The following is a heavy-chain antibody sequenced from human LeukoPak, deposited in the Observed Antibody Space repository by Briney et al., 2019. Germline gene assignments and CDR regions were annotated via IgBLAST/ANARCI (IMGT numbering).Heavy chain of an antibody. CDR2: ISAYNGNT. V-gene: IGHV1-18*04. Sequence: ASVKVSCKASGYTFTGYYMHWVRQAPGQGLEWMGWISAYNGNTNYAQKLQGRVTMTTDTSTSTAYMELRSLRSDDTAVHYCARGVRWLQRLGYYFDYWGQGTLVTVSS. D-gene: IGHD5-24*01. J-gene: IGHJ4*02. CDR3: ARGVRWLQRLGYYFDY. CDR1: GYTFTGYY.